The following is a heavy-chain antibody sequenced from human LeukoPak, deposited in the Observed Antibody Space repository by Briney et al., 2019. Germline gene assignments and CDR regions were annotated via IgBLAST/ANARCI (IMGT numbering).Heavy chain of an antibody. V-gene: IGHV4-39*01. CDR1: GGSISSSYFY. J-gene: IGHJ4*02. CDR2: MYYSGST. Sequence: PSETLSLTCTVSGGSISSSYFYWDWIRPPPGKGLEWIGSMYYSGSTYYSPSLKSRVTISVDTSKNQFSLKLSSVTAADTAVYYCARSSRDGYNYFDYWGQGTLVTVSS. D-gene: IGHD5-24*01. CDR3: ARSSRDGYNYFDY.